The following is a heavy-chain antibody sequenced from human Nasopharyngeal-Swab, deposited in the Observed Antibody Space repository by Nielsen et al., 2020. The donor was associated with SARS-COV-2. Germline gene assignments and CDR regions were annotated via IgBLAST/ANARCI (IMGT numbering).Heavy chain of an antibody. V-gene: IGHV3-9*01. D-gene: IGHD3-22*01. J-gene: IGHJ4*02. CDR3: AKVAVDSSGYSDY. Sequence: LRLSCAASGFTFDDYAMHWVRQAPGKGLEWVSGISWNSGSIGYADSVKGRFTISRDNTKNSLYLQMNSLRAEDTALYYCAKVAVDSSGYSDYWGQGTLVTVSS. CDR1: GFTFDDYA. CDR2: ISWNSGSI.